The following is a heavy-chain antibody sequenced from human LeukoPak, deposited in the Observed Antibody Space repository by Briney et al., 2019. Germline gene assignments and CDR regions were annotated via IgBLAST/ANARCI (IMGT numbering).Heavy chain of an antibody. CDR2: IRSKAYGGTT. CDR1: GFTFSSYE. J-gene: IGHJ6*03. Sequence: PGGSLRLSCAASGFTFSSYEMNWVRQAPGKGLEWVGFIRSKAYGGTTEYAASVKGRFTISRDDSKSIAYLQMNSLKTEDTAVYYCTRGITMVRGSYYYMDVWGKGTTVTISS. CDR3: TRGITMVRGSYYYMDV. D-gene: IGHD3-10*01. V-gene: IGHV3-49*04.